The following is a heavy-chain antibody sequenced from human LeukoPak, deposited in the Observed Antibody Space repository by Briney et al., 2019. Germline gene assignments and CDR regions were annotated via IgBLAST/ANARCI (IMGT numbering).Heavy chain of an antibody. CDR3: ARGRRPIVVVPDDIHKPLNYFDP. V-gene: IGHV1-2*02. CDR1: GYIFTGYY. J-gene: IGHJ5*02. D-gene: IGHD2-2*01. CDR2: INPNSGDT. Sequence: ASVKVSCKASGYIFTGYYMHWVRQAPGQGLEWMGWINPNSGDTNYAQKFQGRVTMTRDTSISTAYMELSRLRSEDTAVYYCARGRRPIVVVPDDIHKPLNYFDPWGQGTLVTVSS.